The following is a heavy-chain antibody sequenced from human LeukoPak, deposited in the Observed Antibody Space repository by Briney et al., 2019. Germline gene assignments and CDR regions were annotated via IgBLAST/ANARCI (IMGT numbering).Heavy chain of an antibody. CDR2: IYTSGST. D-gene: IGHD2-15*01. J-gene: IGHJ5*02. CDR3: ARGGIVVHWFDP. V-gene: IGHV4-61*02. CDR1: GGSISSGSYY. Sequence: PSETLSLTCTVPGGSISSGSYYWSWIRQPAGKGLEWIGRIYTSGSTNYNPSLKSRVTISVDTSKNQFSLKLSSVTAADTAVYYCARGGIVVHWFDPWGQGTLVTVSS.